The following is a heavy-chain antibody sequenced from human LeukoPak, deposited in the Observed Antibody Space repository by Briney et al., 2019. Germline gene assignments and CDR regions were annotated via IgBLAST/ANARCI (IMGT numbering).Heavy chain of an antibody. J-gene: IGHJ5*02. CDR3: ARDFIVVVAATGGWFDP. CDR2: IIPILGIA. D-gene: IGHD2-15*01. Sequence: GASVKVSCKASGGTFSSYAISWVRQAPGHGLEWMGRIIPILGIAHYAQKFPGRVTITADKSTSTAYMELSSLRSEDTAVYYCARDFIVVVAATGGWFDPWGQGTLVTVSS. V-gene: IGHV1-69*04. CDR1: GGTFSSYA.